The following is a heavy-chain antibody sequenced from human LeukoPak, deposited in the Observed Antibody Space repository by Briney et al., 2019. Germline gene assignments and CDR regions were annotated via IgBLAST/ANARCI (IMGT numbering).Heavy chain of an antibody. CDR1: GVTFSSNA. V-gene: IGHV3-30*04. CDR3: ARARIAAAVNWCFEL. Sequence: GRSLRLSCVASGVTFSSNAMHWVRQAPGKALEWVAVVSNDGNNKYADSVKGRFTISRDDSKNTLYLQMNSLRAEDTAVYYCARARIAAAVNWCFELWGRGTLVTVSS. D-gene: IGHD6-13*01. CDR2: VSNDGNNK. J-gene: IGHJ2*01.